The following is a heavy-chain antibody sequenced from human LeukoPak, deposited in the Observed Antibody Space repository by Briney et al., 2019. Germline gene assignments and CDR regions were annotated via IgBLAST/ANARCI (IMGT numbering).Heavy chain of an antibody. D-gene: IGHD3-10*01. CDR3: TVNIGSGTYGIFQF. J-gene: IGHJ1*01. Sequence: GGSLRLSCAASGFTFIGYWMSWVRQAPGKGLEWVSRISTDGSGTDYADSVKGRFTIPRDNAKNTLYLQMNSRKAEDTAMYYCTVNIGSGTYGIFQFGGQGTLVTVSS. CDR2: ISTDGSGT. V-gene: IGHV3-74*01. CDR1: GFTFIGYW.